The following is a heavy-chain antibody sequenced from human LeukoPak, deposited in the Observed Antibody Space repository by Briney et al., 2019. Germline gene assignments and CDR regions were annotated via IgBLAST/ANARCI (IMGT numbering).Heavy chain of an antibody. CDR2: ISAYNGNT. D-gene: IGHD1-1*01. Sequence: ASVKVSCKASGYTFTGYYMHWVRQAPGQGLEWMGWISAYNGNTNYAQKLQGRVTMTTDTSTSTAYMELRSLRSDDTAVYYCARTTAAGRGPFDPWGQGTLVTVSS. V-gene: IGHV1-18*04. J-gene: IGHJ5*02. CDR1: GYTFTGYY. CDR3: ARTTAAGRGPFDP.